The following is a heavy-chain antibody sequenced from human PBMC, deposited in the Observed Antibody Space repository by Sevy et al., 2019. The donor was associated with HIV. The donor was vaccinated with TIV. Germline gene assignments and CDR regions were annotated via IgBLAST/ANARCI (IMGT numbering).Heavy chain of an antibody. D-gene: IGHD6-19*01. CDR2: IRYSGST. CDR1: GASISSSGYY. V-gene: IGHV4-39*01. J-gene: IGHJ4*02. Sequence: SETLSLTCSVSGASISSSGYYWVWIRQPPGKGLEWIASIRYSGSTFYNPSLRSRVTISADTSKNQFSLKLNSVTAADTARCYCAGPTLTYSSGWSYYDYWGQGTVVTVSS. CDR3: AGPTLTYSSGWSYYDY.